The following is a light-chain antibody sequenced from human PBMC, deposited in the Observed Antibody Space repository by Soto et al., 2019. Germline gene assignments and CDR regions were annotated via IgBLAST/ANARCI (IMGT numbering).Light chain of an antibody. CDR3: QQSYSTPRT. CDR1: QSISSY. CDR2: AAS. V-gene: IGKV1-39*01. J-gene: IGKJ1*01. Sequence: DIQMTQLPASLSASVGDRVTITCRPSQSISSYLNWYQQKPGKAPKLLIYAASSLQSGVPSRFSGSGSGTDFTLTISSLQPEDFATYYCQQSYSTPRTFGQGTNVDI.